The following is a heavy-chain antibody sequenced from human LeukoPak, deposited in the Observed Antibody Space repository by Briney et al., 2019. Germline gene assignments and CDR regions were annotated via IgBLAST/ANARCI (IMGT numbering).Heavy chain of an antibody. D-gene: IGHD3-10*01. CDR3: ARVFELLWFGELPRWYFDL. CDR2: INHSGST. J-gene: IGHJ2*01. CDR1: GGSFSGYY. V-gene: IGHV4-34*01. Sequence: SETLSLTCAVYGGSFSGYYWSWIRQPPGKGLEWIGEINHSGSTNYNPSLKSRVTISVDTSKNQFSLKLSSVTAADTAVYYCARVFELLWFGELPRWYFDLWGRGTLVTVSS.